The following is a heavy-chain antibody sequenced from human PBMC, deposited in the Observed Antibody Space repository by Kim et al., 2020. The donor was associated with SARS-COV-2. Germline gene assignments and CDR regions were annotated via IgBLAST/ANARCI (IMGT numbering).Heavy chain of an antibody. CDR3: ARDQLTTVTTSRYNWFDP. Sequence: SETLSLTCTVSGGSISSYYWSWIRQPAGKGLEWIGRIYTSGSTNYNPSLKSRVTMSVDTSKNQFSLKLSSVTAADTAVYYCARDQLTTVTTSRYNWFDPWGQGTLVTVSS. J-gene: IGHJ5*02. V-gene: IGHV4-4*07. D-gene: IGHD4-17*01. CDR1: GGSISSYY. CDR2: IYTSGST.